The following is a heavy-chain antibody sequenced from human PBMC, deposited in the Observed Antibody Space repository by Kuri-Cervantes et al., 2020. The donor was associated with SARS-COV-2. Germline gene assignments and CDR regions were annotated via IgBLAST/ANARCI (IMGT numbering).Heavy chain of an antibody. CDR3: ARMETENAGHLGGIVSRRLDP. J-gene: IGHJ5*02. CDR1: GYTFTSYD. D-gene: IGHD3-22*01. CDR2: INPNSGDT. V-gene: IGHV1-8*01. Sequence: ASVKVSCKASGYTFTSYDINWVRQATGQGFEWMGWINPNSGDTHYAQKFQGRVTLTRSTSISTASMELSSLRSDDTAIYYCARMETENAGHLGGIVSRRLDPWGQGTLVTVSS.